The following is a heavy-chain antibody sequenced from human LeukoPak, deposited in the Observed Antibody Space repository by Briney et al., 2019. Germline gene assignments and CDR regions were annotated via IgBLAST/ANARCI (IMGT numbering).Heavy chain of an antibody. Sequence: GASVKVSCKASGYTLTKLSMHWVRQAPGKGLEWMGGFDPEDGETIYAQKFQGRVTITEDTSTDTPYMELSSLRSEDTAVYYCATEGGSPGGYNSFDPWGQGKLVTVSS. D-gene: IGHD1-26*01. CDR2: FDPEDGET. CDR1: GYTLTKLS. J-gene: IGHJ5*02. CDR3: ATEGGSPGGYNSFDP. V-gene: IGHV1-24*01.